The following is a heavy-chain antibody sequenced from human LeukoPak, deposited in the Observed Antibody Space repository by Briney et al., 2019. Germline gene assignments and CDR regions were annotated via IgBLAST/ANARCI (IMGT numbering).Heavy chain of an antibody. CDR1: GFTFSSYG. D-gene: IGHD2-2*01. CDR2: IWYDGSNK. Sequence: PGRSLRLSCAASGFTFSSYGMHWVRQAPGKGLEWVAVIWYDGSNKYYADSVKGQFTISRDNSKNTLYLQMNSLRAEDTAVYYCARGKSSTSCPGDYWGQGTLVTVSS. CDR3: ARGKSSTSCPGDY. V-gene: IGHV3-33*01. J-gene: IGHJ4*02.